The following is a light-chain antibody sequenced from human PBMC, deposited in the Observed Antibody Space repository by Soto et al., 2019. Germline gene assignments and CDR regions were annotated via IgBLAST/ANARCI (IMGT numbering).Light chain of an antibody. CDR3: QHYNNWRPRDT. J-gene: IGKJ4*01. CDR1: QSLSSN. CDR2: GAS. Sequence: EIVMTQSPATLSVSPGERATLSCRASQSLSSNLAWYQQKPGQAPRLLIYGASTRATGIPARFSGSGSGTEFTLTISSLQSEDFAVYYCQHYNNWRPRDTFGGGTKVELK. V-gene: IGKV3-15*01.